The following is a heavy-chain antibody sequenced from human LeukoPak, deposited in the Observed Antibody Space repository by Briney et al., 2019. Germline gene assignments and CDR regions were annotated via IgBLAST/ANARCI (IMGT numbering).Heavy chain of an antibody. D-gene: IGHD4-23*01. CDR2: ISYDGSNK. CDR3: ANLLRWKPY. J-gene: IGHJ4*02. V-gene: IGHV3-30*18. CDR1: GFTFSSYG. Sequence: PGGSLRLSCAASGFTFSSYGMSWVRQAPGKGLEWVAVISYDGSNKYYADSVKGRFTISRDNSKNTLYLQMNSLRAEDTAVYYCANLLRWKPYWGQGTLVTVSS.